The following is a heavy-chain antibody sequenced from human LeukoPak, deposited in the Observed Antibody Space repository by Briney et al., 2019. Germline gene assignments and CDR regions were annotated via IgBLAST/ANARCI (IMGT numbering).Heavy chain of an antibody. D-gene: IGHD2-15*01. CDR2: INPNSGGT. CDR3: ARDVCSGGSCYPQNWFDP. V-gene: IGHV1-2*06. J-gene: IGHJ5*02. CDR1: GYTFTGYY. Sequence: ASVKVSCKASGYTFTGYYMHWVRQAPGQGLEWMGRINPNSGGTNSAQKFQGRVTMTRDTSISTAYMELSRLRSDDTAVYYCARDVCSGGSCYPQNWFDPWGQGTLVTVSS.